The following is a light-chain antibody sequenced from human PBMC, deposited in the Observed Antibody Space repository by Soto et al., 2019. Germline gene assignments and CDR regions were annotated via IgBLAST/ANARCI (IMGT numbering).Light chain of an antibody. Sequence: EIVLTQSPGTLSLSPGERATLSCRASQSVSSTYLAWYQQKPGQAPRLLIYGASSRATGIPDRFSGRWSGTEFTLTISRLKPEDFVVYYCQQYGSSPLTFGGRTKVEIK. CDR1: QSVSSTY. CDR2: GAS. CDR3: QQYGSSPLT. V-gene: IGKV3-20*01. J-gene: IGKJ4*01.